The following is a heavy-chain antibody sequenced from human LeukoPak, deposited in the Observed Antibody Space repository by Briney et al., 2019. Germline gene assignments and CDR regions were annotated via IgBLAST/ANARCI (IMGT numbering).Heavy chain of an antibody. CDR1: GFTFSSYA. CDR3: AKSVFLEWLSHYFDY. D-gene: IGHD3-3*01. V-gene: IGHV3-23*01. CDR2: ISGSGGST. J-gene: IGHJ4*02. Sequence: GGSLRLSFAASGFTFSSYAMSWVRQAPGKGLEWVSAISGSGGSTYYADSVKGRFTISRDNSKNTLYLQMNSLRAEDTAVYYCAKSVFLEWLSHYFDYWGQGTLVTVSS.